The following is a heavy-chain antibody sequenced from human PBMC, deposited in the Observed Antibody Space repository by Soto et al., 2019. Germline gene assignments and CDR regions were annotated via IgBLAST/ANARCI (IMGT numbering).Heavy chain of an antibody. CDR3: AKDLFYWNRHYYYYGMDV. Sequence: QVQLVESGGGVVQPGRSLRLSCAASGFTFSSYGMHWVRQAPGKGLEWVAVISYDGSNKYYADSVKGRFTISRDNSKNPLYLQMNSLRAEDPAVYCWAKDLFYWNRHYYYYGMDVWGQGTTVTVSS. J-gene: IGHJ6*02. D-gene: IGHD1-1*01. V-gene: IGHV3-30*18. CDR1: GFTFSSYG. CDR2: ISYDGSNK.